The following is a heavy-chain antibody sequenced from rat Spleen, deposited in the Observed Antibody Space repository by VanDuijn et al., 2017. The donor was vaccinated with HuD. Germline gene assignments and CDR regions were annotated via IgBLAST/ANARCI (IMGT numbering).Heavy chain of an antibody. CDR3: ARHRSGYDY. CDR2: ISYEGSST. D-gene: IGHD4-3*01. Sequence: VQLKESGPGLVQPSQTLSLTCTVSGFSLSNYGLFWLRQAPTKGLEWVASISYEGSSTYYGDSVKGRFTISRDNAKSTLYLQMNSLRSEDTATYYCARHRSGYDYWGQGVMVTVSS. V-gene: IGHV5-22*01. CDR1: GFSLSNYG. J-gene: IGHJ2*01.